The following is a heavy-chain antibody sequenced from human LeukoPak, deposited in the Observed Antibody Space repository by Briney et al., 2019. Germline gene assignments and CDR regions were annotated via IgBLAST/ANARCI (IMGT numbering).Heavy chain of an antibody. CDR2: INPNSGGT. V-gene: IGHV1-2*06. D-gene: IGHD2-2*01. CDR1: GYTFTGYY. CDR3: ARLTVVVPAAHEYYYYMDV. J-gene: IGHJ6*03. Sequence: APVKVSCKASGYTFTGYYMHWVRQAPGQGLEWMGRINPNSGGTNYAQKFQGRVTMTRDTSISTAYMELSRLRSDDTAVYYCARLTVVVPAAHEYYYYMDVWGKGTTVTVSS.